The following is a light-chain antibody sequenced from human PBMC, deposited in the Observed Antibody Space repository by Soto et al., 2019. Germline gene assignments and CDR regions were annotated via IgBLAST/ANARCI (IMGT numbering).Light chain of an antibody. J-gene: IGKJ5*01. Sequence: EIVLTQSAATLSLSPGERATLSCRASQSVSSYLAWYQQKPGQAPRLLIYDASNRATGIPARFSGSGSGTTFTLTISRLEPEDFAVYYCQQRNIWPPVTFGQGTRLEIK. V-gene: IGKV3-11*01. CDR2: DAS. CDR3: QQRNIWPPVT. CDR1: QSVSSY.